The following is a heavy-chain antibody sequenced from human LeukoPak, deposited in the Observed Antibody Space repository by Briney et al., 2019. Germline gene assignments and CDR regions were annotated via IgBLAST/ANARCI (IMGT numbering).Heavy chain of an antibody. CDR3: AREDVDTGSVC. D-gene: IGHD5-18*01. CDR1: GASITIGTYQ. V-gene: IGHV4-61*02. CDR2: IYTNGST. Sequence: ASETMSLTCTVSGASITIGTYQWSWIRQPAGKGLEWIGRIYTNGSTDYSPSLKSRVPISKDTSQNHFSLKLSSVTAADTAVYYCAREDVDTGSVCWGQGTLVTVST. J-gene: IGHJ4*02.